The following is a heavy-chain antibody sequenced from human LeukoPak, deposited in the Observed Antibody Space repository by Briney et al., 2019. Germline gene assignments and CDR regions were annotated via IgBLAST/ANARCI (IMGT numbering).Heavy chain of an antibody. D-gene: IGHD1-26*01. CDR1: GFTFSSYT. Sequence: GGSLRLSCAASGFTFSSYTMNWVRQAPGKGLEWVSSIDNTYNHIDYADSLKGRFTISRDNAKNSLYLQMNSLSAEDTAVYYCAKDSTIWAATDAFDIWGQGTMVTVSS. CDR3: AKDSTIWAATDAFDI. CDR2: IDNTYNHI. J-gene: IGHJ3*02. V-gene: IGHV3-21*01.